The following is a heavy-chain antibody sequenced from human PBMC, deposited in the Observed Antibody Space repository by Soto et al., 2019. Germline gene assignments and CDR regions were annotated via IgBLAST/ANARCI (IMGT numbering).Heavy chain of an antibody. V-gene: IGHV4-59*12. CDR3: AREEQWDNWFDP. Sequence: PSETLSLTCTVSGGSISSYYWSWIRQPPGKGLEWIGYIYYSGSTNYNPSLKSRVTISVDTSKNQFSLRFSSVTAADTAVYYCAREEQWDNWFDPWGQGTLVTVSS. J-gene: IGHJ5*02. CDR2: IYYSGST. D-gene: IGHD6-19*01. CDR1: GGSISSYY.